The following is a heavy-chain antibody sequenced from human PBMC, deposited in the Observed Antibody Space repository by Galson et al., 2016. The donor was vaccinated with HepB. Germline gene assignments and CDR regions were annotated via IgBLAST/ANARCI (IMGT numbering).Heavy chain of an antibody. CDR1: GLTFEDFS. V-gene: IGHV3-43*01. Sequence: SLRLSCAASGLTFEDFSMHWVRQVPGKGLERVSCINWNGDSTYYADSVKGRFTISRDNKKNSLYLQMNSLRTEDTALYYCAKGVALWYSSGWGERYFQHWGQGTLVTVSS. CDR3: AKGVALWYSSGWGERYFQH. CDR2: INWNGDST. D-gene: IGHD6-19*01. J-gene: IGHJ1*01.